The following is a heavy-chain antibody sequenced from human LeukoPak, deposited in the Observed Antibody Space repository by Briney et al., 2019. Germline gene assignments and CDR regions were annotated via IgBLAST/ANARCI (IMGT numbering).Heavy chain of an antibody. Sequence: SETLSLTCAVSGYSITSSSWWGWIRQPPGKGLEWIGYIYHSGTTYYNPSLQSRVTMSVDTSKNQFSLELSSVTAVDTAVYYCARKENVYYYFDYWGQGTLVTVS. V-gene: IGHV4-28*01. CDR3: ARKENVYYYFDY. CDR2: IYHSGTT. J-gene: IGHJ4*02. D-gene: IGHD3-10*01. CDR1: GYSITSSSW.